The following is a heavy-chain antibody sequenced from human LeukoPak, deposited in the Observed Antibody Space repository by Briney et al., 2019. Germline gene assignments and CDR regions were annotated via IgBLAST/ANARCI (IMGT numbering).Heavy chain of an antibody. V-gene: IGHV5-51*01. CDR1: GYSFTSYW. J-gene: IGHJ6*02. CDR2: IYPGDSDT. D-gene: IGHD3-3*01. CDR3: ARDHEPHNPRITIFGVVIVDGMDV. Sequence: GESLKISCKGSGYSFTSYWIGWVRQMPGKGLGWMGIIYPGDSDTRYSPSFQGQVTISADKSISTAYLQWSSLKASDTAMYYCARDHEPHNPRITIFGVVIVDGMDVWGQGTTVTVSS.